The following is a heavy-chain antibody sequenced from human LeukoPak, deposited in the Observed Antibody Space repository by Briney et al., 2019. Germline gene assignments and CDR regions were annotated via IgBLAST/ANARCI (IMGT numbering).Heavy chain of an antibody. Sequence: GGSLRLSCAASGFTVSSNYMNWVRQAPGKGLEWASVIYSGGTTYYADSVKGRFTISRDNSKNTLYLQMNSLRAEDTAVYYCARGLVGAYFDYWGQGTLVTVSS. D-gene: IGHD1-26*01. CDR2: IYSGGTT. J-gene: IGHJ4*02. CDR1: GFTVSSNY. V-gene: IGHV3-53*01. CDR3: ARGLVGAYFDY.